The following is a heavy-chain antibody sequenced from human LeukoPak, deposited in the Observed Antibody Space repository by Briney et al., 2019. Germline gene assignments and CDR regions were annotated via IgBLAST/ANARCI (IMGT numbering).Heavy chain of an antibody. J-gene: IGHJ4*02. CDR2: IIPIFGTA. D-gene: IGHD3-10*01. V-gene: IGHV1-69*13. CDR1: GGTFSSYA. CDR3: ARDRDSFGSGSPAAY. Sequence: EASVKVSCTASGGTFSSYAISWVRQAPGQGLEWMGGIIPIFGTANYAQKFQGRVTITADESTSTAYMELSSLRSDDTAVYYCARDRDSFGSGSPAAYWGQGTLVTVSS.